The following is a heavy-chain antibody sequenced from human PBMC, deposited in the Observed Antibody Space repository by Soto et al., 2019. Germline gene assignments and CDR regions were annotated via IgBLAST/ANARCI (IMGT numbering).Heavy chain of an antibody. V-gene: IGHV3-74*01. CDR3: ATVFDL. CDR2: IDTDGGGT. J-gene: IGHJ5*02. Sequence: DVQLVESGGGLVQPGGSLRVSCAASGFTLGSHRIHWVRQPPGKGLEWVSRIDTDGGGTSYADSVKGRFTISTDNPKNTVYLQMNGLRAEDTAVYYCATVFDLWGQGTLVTVSS. CDR1: GFTLGSHR.